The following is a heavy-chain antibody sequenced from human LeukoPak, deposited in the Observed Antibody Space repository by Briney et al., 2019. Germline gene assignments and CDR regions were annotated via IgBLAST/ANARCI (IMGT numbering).Heavy chain of an antibody. Sequence: SQTLSLTCAVSGGSINSGGFSWSWIRQPPGKDLEWIGYIYHSGNTNYNPSLKSRVTISVDTSKNQFSLKLSSVTAADTAVYYCARGIAALYWGQGTLVTVSS. CDR1: GGSINSGGFS. V-gene: IGHV4-30-2*01. D-gene: IGHD6-13*01. CDR3: ARGIAALY. CDR2: IYHSGNT. J-gene: IGHJ4*02.